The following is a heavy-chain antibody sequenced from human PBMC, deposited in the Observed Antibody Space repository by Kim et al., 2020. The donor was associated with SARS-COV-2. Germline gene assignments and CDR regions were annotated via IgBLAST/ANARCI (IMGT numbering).Heavy chain of an antibody. CDR3: ARHGPVDYGDYDYYYYYGMDV. D-gene: IGHD4-17*01. J-gene: IGHJ6*02. CDR1: GGSISSSSYY. Sequence: SETLSLTCTVSGGSISSSSYYWGWIRQPPGKGLEWIGSIYYSGSTYYNPSLKSRVTISVDTSKNQFSLKLSSVTAADTAVYYCARHGPVDYGDYDYYYYYGMDVWGQGTTVTVSS. V-gene: IGHV4-39*01. CDR2: IYYSGST.